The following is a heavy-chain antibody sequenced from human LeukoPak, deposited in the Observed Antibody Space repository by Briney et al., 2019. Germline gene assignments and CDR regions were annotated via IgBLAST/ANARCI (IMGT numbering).Heavy chain of an antibody. D-gene: IGHD4-17*01. CDR1: GGSISSYY. J-gene: IGHJ6*03. V-gene: IGHV4-4*07. CDR2: IYTSGST. Sequence: PSETLSLTCTVAGGSISSYYRSWIRQPAGKGLEWIGRIYTSGSTNYNPSLKSRVTMSVDTSKNQFSLKLSSVTAADTAVYYCARDLGTVTTPTYYYYYMDVWGKGTTVTVSS. CDR3: ARDLGTVTTPTYYYYYMDV.